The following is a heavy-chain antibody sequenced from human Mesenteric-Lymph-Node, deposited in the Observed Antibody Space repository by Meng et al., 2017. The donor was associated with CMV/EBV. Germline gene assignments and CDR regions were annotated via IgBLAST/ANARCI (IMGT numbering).Heavy chain of an antibody. Sequence: GGSLRLSCAASGFTFSSYSMNWVRQAPGKGLEWVSSISSSSYIYYADSVKGRFTISRDNAKNSLYLQMNSLRAEDTAVYYCARAFSSTIFGVVIIYYFDYWGQGTLVTVSS. CDR3: ARAFSSTIFGVVIIYYFDY. CDR2: ISSSSYI. D-gene: IGHD3-3*01. CDR1: GFTFSSYS. J-gene: IGHJ4*02. V-gene: IGHV3-21*01.